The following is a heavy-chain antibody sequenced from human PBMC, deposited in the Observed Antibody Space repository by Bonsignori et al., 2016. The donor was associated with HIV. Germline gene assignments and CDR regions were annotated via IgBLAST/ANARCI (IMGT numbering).Heavy chain of an antibody. CDR3: ASAIYFDF. D-gene: IGHD5-24*01. CDR2: IKSDGSEQ. J-gene: IGHJ4*02. CDR1: GFTFRTHW. V-gene: IGHV3-7*02. Sequence: GESLKISCTASGFTFRTHWMSWVRQAPGKGLEWVANIKSDGSEQYYLDSVKGRFAVSRDNGNNSLYLQMTRLTTEDTAVYYCASAIYFDFWGRGTLVTVSS.